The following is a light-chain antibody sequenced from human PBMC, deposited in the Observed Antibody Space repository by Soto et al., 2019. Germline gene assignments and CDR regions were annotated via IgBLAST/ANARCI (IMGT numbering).Light chain of an antibody. CDR2: DVS. V-gene: IGLV2-11*01. CDR1: SSDVGAYNY. CDR3: CSYAGSDTYVV. J-gene: IGLJ2*01. Sequence: QSALTQPRSVSGSPGQSVTISCTGTSSDVGAYNYVSWYQQHPDKAPKLMIYDVSKRPSGVPDRFSGSKSGNTASLTISGLQAEDEADYYCCSYAGSDTYVVFGGGTK.